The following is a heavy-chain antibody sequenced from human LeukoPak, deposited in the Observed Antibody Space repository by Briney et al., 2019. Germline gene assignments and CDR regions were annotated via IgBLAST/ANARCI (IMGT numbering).Heavy chain of an antibody. CDR1: GFTFRNAW. J-gene: IGHJ4*02. CDR2: IKTEMEGGTT. CDR3: ATERRHDPIDY. V-gene: IGHV3-15*01. Sequence: GGSLRLSCAASGFTFRNAWMSWVRQAPGQGLEWVGRIKTEMEGGTTDYAAPVKGRFIISRDDSQNTLYLQMNSLKTEDTAVYYCATERRHDPIDYWGQGTLVTVSS.